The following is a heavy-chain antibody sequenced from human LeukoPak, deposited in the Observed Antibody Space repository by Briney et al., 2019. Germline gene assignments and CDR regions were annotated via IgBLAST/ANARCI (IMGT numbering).Heavy chain of an antibody. CDR3: VKDRPFITGTTRTFDY. CDR2: ISSNGGST. Sequence: GGSLRLSCSASGFTFSSYAMHWARQAPGKGLEYVSAISSNGGSTYYADSVKGRFTISRDNSKNTLYLQMSSLRAEDTAVYYCVKDRPFITGTTRTFDYWGQGTLVTVSS. V-gene: IGHV3-64D*06. D-gene: IGHD1-20*01. J-gene: IGHJ4*02. CDR1: GFTFSSYA.